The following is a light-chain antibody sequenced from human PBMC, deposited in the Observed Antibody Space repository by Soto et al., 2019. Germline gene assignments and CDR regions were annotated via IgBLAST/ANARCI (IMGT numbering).Light chain of an antibody. CDR2: ATS. CDR3: QQYGWSPWT. V-gene: IGKV3-20*01. J-gene: IGKJ1*01. Sequence: EIVLTQSPGTLSLSPGERATLSYRASQTVSSPYLAWYQQKPGQAPRLLIYATSSRATGIPDRFSGSGSGTDFTLTISRLEPEDFAVYYCQQYGWSPWTFGQGTKVEIK. CDR1: QTVSSPY.